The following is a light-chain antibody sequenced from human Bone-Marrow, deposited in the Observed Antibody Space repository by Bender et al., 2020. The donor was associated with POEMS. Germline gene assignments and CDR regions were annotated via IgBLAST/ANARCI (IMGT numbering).Light chain of an antibody. CDR3: SSYAGSDILV. J-gene: IGLJ2*01. Sequence: QSALTQPASVSGSPGQSITISCTGTSSDVGGHNYVSWYQQHPGKAPKLMIYDVTNRPSGVSNRFSGSKSGNTASLTISGLQAEDEADYYCSSYAGSDILVVGGGTKLTVL. CDR1: SSDVGGHNY. CDR2: DVT. V-gene: IGLV2-14*01.